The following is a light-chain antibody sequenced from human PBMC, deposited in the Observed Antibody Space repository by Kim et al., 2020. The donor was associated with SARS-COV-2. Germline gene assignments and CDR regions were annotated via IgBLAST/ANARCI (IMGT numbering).Light chain of an antibody. CDR2: GAS. Sequence: SVSPGESATLYCRASQSVRSHLAWYQQKPGQAPRLLIYGASTRATGFPAGFSRSGSGTEFTLTISSLQSEDFAVYYCQQYNNCPYTFGQGPKLEI. V-gene: IGKV3-15*01. CDR1: QSVRSH. J-gene: IGKJ2*01. CDR3: QQYNNCPYT.